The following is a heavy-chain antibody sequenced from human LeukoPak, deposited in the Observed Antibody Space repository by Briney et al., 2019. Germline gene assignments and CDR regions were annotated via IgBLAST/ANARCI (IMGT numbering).Heavy chain of an antibody. Sequence: GGSLRLSCAASGFTFSSYAISWVRQAPGKGLEWVSAISGSGGSTYYADSVKGRFTISRDNSKNTLYLQMNSLRAEDTAVYYCAKDAARLAIFGVVTGRAFDIWGQETMVTVSS. V-gene: IGHV3-23*01. CDR3: AKDAARLAIFGVVTGRAFDI. D-gene: IGHD3-3*01. CDR1: GFTFSSYA. J-gene: IGHJ3*02. CDR2: ISGSGGST.